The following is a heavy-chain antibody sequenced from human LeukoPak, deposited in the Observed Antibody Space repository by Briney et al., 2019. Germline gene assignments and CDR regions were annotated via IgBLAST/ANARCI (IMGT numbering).Heavy chain of an antibody. D-gene: IGHD6-6*01. Sequence: SETLSLTCTVSGGSISSHYWSWIRQPPGKGLEWTGYIYYGGSTNYDPSLKSRVTISVDTSKNQFSLKLSSVTAADTAVYYCARSSSPAYYYYMDVWGKGTTVTVSS. J-gene: IGHJ6*03. CDR1: GGSISSHY. CDR3: ARSSSPAYYYYMDV. CDR2: IYYGGST. V-gene: IGHV4-59*11.